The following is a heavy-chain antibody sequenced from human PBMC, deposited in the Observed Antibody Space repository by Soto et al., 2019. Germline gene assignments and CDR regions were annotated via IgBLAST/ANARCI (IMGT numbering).Heavy chain of an antibody. J-gene: IGHJ4*02. V-gene: IGHV3-23*01. CDR1: GFTFSSYA. Sequence: GGSLRLSCAASGFTFSSYAMSWVRQAPGKGLEWVSAISGSGGSTYYADSVKGRFTISRDNSKNTLYLQMNSLRAEDTAVYYCAGYDSSGYSAEPLDYWGQGTLVTVSS. CDR3: AGYDSSGYSAEPLDY. CDR2: ISGSGGST. D-gene: IGHD3-22*01.